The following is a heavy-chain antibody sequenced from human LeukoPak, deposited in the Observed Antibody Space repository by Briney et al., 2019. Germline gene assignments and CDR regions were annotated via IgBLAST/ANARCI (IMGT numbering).Heavy chain of an antibody. J-gene: IGHJ4*02. CDR2: ISWNSGSI. CDR1: GFTFDDYA. Sequence: PGGSLRLSCAASGFTFDDYAMHWVRQAPGKGLEWVSGISWNSGSIGYADSVKGRFTISRDNAKNSLYLQMNSLRAEDMALYYCAKDSDYGGNSGYFDYWGQGTLVTVSS. CDR3: AKDSDYGGNSGYFDY. V-gene: IGHV3-9*03. D-gene: IGHD4-23*01.